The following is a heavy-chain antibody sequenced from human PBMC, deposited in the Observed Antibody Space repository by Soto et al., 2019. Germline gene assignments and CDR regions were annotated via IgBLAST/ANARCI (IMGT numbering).Heavy chain of an antibody. CDR1: GFTFSDYY. V-gene: IGHV3-11*01. D-gene: IGHD4-4*01. J-gene: IGHJ3*01. CDR3: ARYSSSDAFDF. CDR2: ISSSGSSI. Sequence: QVQLVESGGGLVKPVGSLRLSCAASGFTFSDYYMSWIRQAPGKGLEWVSYISSSGSSIYYADSVKGRFTISRDNAKNSLYLQMNSLRAEDTALYYWARYSSSDAFDFWGQGTMVTVSS.